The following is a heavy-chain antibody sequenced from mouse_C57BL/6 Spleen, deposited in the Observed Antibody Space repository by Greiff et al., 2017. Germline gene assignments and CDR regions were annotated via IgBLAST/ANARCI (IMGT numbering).Heavy chain of an antibody. V-gene: IGHV1-85*01. CDR1: GYTFTSYD. D-gene: IGHD1-1*01. Sequence: QVQLQQSGPELVKPGASVKLSCKASGYTFTSYDINWVKQRPGQGLEWIGWIYPRDGSTKYNEKFKGTDKLTVDTSSSTAYMELHSLTSEDSAVYFCARSGPYCYGSRDYAMDYWGQGTSVTVSS. CDR3: ARSGPYCYGSRDYAMDY. J-gene: IGHJ4*01. CDR2: IYPRDGST.